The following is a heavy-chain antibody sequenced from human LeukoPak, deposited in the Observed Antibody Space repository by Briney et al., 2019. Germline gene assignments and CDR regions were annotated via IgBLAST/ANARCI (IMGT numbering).Heavy chain of an antibody. J-gene: IGHJ4*02. CDR2: IYSGGST. D-gene: IGHD6-13*01. CDR1: GFTVSSNY. CDR3: ARSLSGLYSSSWYYFDY. Sequence: GGSLRLSCAASGFTVSSNYMSWVRQAPRKGLEWVSVIYSGGSTYYADSVKGRFTISRDNSKNTLYLQMNSLRAEDTAVYYCARSLSGLYSSSWYYFDYWGQGTLVTVSS. V-gene: IGHV3-53*01.